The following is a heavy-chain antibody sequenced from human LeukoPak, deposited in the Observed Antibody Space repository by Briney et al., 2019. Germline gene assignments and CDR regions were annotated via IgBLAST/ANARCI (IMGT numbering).Heavy chain of an antibody. CDR3: TRLVDDSSGYSPDY. Sequence: GGSLRLSCTASGFTFADYALSWVRQAPGKGLEWVGFIRSKTYSGATEYAASVKGRFTISRDDSKSIAYLRMNSLKTEDTAVYYCTRLVDDSSGYSPDYWGQGTLVTVSS. D-gene: IGHD3-22*01. CDR2: IRSKTYSGAT. CDR1: GFTFADYA. V-gene: IGHV3-49*04. J-gene: IGHJ4*02.